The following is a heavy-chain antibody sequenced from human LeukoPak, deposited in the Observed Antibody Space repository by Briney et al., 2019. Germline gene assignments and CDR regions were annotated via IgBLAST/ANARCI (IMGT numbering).Heavy chain of an antibody. CDR1: GFTFSSYG. D-gene: IGHD2-21*02. V-gene: IGHV3-33*06. CDR2: IWYGGSNK. J-gene: IGHJ4*02. Sequence: PGGSLRLSCAASGFTFSSYGMPWVRQAPGKGLEWVAVIWYGGSNKYYADSVKGRFTISRDNSKTTLYLQMNSLRAEDTAVYYCAKAWFPGVDRDWSYWGQGTLVTVSS. CDR3: AKAWFPGVDRDWSY.